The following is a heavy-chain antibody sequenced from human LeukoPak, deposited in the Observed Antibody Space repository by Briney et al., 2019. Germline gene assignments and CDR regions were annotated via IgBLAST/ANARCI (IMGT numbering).Heavy chain of an antibody. CDR3: AKDGVVAATNYYYYYMDV. Sequence: PGGSLRLSCAASGFTFSSYSMNWVRQAPGKGLEWVSYISSSSSTIYYADSVKGRFTISGDNSKNTLYLQMNSLRAEDTAVYYCAKDGVVAATNYYYYYMDVWGKGTTVTVSS. CDR1: GFTFSSYS. V-gene: IGHV3-48*01. CDR2: ISSSSSTI. J-gene: IGHJ6*03. D-gene: IGHD2-15*01.